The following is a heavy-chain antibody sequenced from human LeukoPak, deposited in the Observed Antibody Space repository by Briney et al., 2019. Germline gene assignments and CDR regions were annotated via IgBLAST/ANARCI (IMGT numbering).Heavy chain of an antibody. D-gene: IGHD3-10*01. Sequence: SETLSLTCTVSGGSISSSSYYWGWIRQPPGKGLEWIGSIYYSGSTYYNPSLKSRVTISVDTSKNQFSLKLSSVTAADTAVYYCAGRKYYYGSVGSQDVWGKGTTVTVSS. J-gene: IGHJ6*04. CDR1: GGSISSSSYY. V-gene: IGHV4-39*07. CDR3: AGRKYYYGSVGSQDV. CDR2: IYYSGST.